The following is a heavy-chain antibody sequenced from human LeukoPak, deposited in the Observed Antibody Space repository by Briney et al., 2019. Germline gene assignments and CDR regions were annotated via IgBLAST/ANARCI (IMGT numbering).Heavy chain of an antibody. Sequence: SETLSLTCAVYGGSFSGYYWSWIRQPPGKGLEWIGEINHSGSINYNPSLKSRVTISVDTSKNQFSLKLSSVTAADTAVYYCARGDYYDSSGYYPPFDYWGQGTLVTVSS. D-gene: IGHD3-22*01. V-gene: IGHV4-34*01. J-gene: IGHJ4*02. CDR3: ARGDYYDSSGYYPPFDY. CDR2: INHSGSI. CDR1: GGSFSGYY.